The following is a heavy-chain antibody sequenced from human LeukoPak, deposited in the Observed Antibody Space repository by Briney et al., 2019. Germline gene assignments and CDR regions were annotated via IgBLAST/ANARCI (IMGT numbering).Heavy chain of an antibody. Sequence: PGGSLRLSCAASGFTFGTYAMSWVRQGPGKGLEWVSAISGIGTYTYYADSVKGRFTTSRDNAKNELYLQMNSLRAEDTAVYFCARVFVGENFDYWGQGTLVTVSS. D-gene: IGHD3-10*02. CDR3: ARVFVGENFDY. V-gene: IGHV3-21*01. CDR1: GFTFGTYA. J-gene: IGHJ4*02. CDR2: ISGIGTYT.